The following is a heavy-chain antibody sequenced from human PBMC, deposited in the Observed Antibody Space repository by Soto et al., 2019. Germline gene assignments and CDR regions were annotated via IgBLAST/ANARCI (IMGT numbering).Heavy chain of an antibody. J-gene: IGHJ6*02. D-gene: IGHD2-8*01. CDR1: GSTFTRYG. CDR2: ISACNGNT. CDR3: ARDSVRYCRDGVCYQGYYYVAMDV. Sequence: QVQLVQSGAEVKKSGASVKVSRKASGSTFTRYGFSWLRQAPGQGREWMGWISACNGNTNYAQKLQGRVTMTTDTPTDPAYMELRSLRSDDTATYYCARDSVRYCRDGVCYQGYYYVAMDVLGQGTTVTV. V-gene: IGHV1-18*01.